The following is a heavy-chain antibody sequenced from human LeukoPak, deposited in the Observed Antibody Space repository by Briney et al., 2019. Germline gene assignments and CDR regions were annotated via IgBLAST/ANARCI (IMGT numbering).Heavy chain of an antibody. CDR1: GFTFSSYD. CDR2: IGKAGDT. J-gene: IGHJ4*02. CDR3: TRGAAGFDY. D-gene: IGHD6-13*01. V-gene: IGHV3-13*04. Sequence: GGSLRLSCAASGFTFSSYDMHWVRQATGKGLEWVSGIGKAGDTYYSGSVKGRFTISRENAKNSLYLEMNSLRAGDTAMYYCTRGAAGFDYWGQGTLVTVSS.